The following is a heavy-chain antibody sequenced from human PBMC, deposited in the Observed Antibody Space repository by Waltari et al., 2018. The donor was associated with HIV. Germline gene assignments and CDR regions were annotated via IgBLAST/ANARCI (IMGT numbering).Heavy chain of an antibody. CDR3: ARDRIAVTGSYYYGMDV. Sequence: QVQLVQSGAEVKKPGASVKVSCKASGYTFTGYYMHLVRQAPVQGREWMGCINPMSDGTNYEQKFQGRVTMTRDTSTSTAYMELGRLRSDDTALYYCARDRIAVTGSYYYGMDVWGQGTTVTVSS. CDR2: INPMSDGT. D-gene: IGHD6-19*01. CDR1: GYTFTGYY. J-gene: IGHJ6*02. V-gene: IGHV1-2*02.